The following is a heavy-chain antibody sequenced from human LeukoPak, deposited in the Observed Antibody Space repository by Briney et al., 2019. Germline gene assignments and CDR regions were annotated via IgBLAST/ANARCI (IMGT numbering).Heavy chain of an antibody. V-gene: IGHV1-69*04. J-gene: IGHJ4*02. Sequence: ASVKVSCKASGGTFSSYAISWVRQAPGQGLEWMGRIIAILGIANYAQKFQGRVTITADKSTSTAYMELSSLRSEDTAVYYCARDKTGDPGAFDYWGQGTLVTVSS. CDR1: GGTFSSYA. D-gene: IGHD7-27*01. CDR3: ARDKTGDPGAFDY. CDR2: IIAILGIA.